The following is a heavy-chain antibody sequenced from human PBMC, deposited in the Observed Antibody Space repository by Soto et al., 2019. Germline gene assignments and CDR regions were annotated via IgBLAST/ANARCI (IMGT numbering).Heavy chain of an antibody. J-gene: IGHJ5*02. CDR3: ARGDYYDTSGDPRGLFDP. Sequence: QVQLVQSGAAVKKPGSSVKVSCKASGGTFSTYAISWVRQAPGRGLEWMGGIIPLFRTANYAQKFQGRVTITADASTSTSYMELSSLRSEDTAVYYCARGDYYDTSGDPRGLFDPWGQGTLVTVAS. CDR2: IIPLFRTA. D-gene: IGHD3-22*01. CDR1: GGTFSTYA. V-gene: IGHV1-69*01.